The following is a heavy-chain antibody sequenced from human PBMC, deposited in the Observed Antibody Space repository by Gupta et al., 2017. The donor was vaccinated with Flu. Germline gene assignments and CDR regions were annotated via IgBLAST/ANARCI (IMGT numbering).Heavy chain of an antibody. CDR3: ARDQREYCSGGDCYPQILDF. J-gene: IGHJ4*02. CDR1: GLIFSDYG. D-gene: IGHD2-15*01. CDR2: RSYDGSYK. V-gene: IGHV3-30*03. Sequence: QVQLVEPGGGVVQPGRSLRLSCAASGLIFSDYGIHWVRQAPGKGLEWVAVRSYDGSYKYYGDSVKGRFTISRDNSKNTLYLEMNSLRPDDTAMYYCARDQREYCSGGDCYPQILDFWGQGSLVTVS.